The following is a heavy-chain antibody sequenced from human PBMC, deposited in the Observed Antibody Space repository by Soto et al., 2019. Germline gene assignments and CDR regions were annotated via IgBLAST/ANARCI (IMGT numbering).Heavy chain of an antibody. CDR1: GFTFSSYS. Sequence: GGSLRLSCAASGFTFSSYSMNWVRQAPGKGLEWVSYISGTSSTIYYADSVKGRFTISRDNAKNSLYLQMNSLRDEDTAVYYCARDLYYYDSSYWCYWGQGNLVTVSS. V-gene: IGHV3-48*02. D-gene: IGHD3-22*01. J-gene: IGHJ4*02. CDR2: ISGTSSTI. CDR3: ARDLYYYDSSYWCY.